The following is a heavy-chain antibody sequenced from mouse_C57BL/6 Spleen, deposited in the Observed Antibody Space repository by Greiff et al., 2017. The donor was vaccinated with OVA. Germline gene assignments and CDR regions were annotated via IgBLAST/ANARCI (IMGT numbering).Heavy chain of an antibody. CDR1: GFTFSDYG. Sequence: EVQRVESGGGLVKPGGSLKLSCAASGFTFSDYGMHWVRQAPEKGLEWVAYISSGSSTIYYADTVKGRFTISRDNAKNTLFLQMTSLRSEDTAMYYCARGATVGYYAMDYWGQGTSVTVSS. J-gene: IGHJ4*01. D-gene: IGHD1-1*01. V-gene: IGHV5-17*01. CDR3: ARGATVGYYAMDY. CDR2: ISSGSSTI.